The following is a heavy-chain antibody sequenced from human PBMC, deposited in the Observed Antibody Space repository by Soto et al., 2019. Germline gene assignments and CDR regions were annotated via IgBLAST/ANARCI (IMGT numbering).Heavy chain of an antibody. D-gene: IGHD3-3*01. J-gene: IGHJ4*02. V-gene: IGHV3-21*01. CDR2: ISSSSSYI. CDR3: ARRRFLEWLFGSHFDY. Sequence: GGFLRLSCAASGFTFSSYSMNWVRQAPGKGLEWVSSISSSSSYIYYADSVKGRFTISRDNAKNSLYLQMNSLRAEDTAVYYCARRRFLEWLFGSHFDYWGQGTLVTVSS. CDR1: GFTFSSYS.